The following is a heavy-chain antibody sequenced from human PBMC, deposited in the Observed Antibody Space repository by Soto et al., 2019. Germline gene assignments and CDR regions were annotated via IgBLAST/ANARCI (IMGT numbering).Heavy chain of an antibody. CDR2: ISSTTNYI. V-gene: IGHV3-21*06. CDR3: ARESEDLTSNFDY. Sequence: WGSLRLSCAASGFTFTRYSMNWVRQAPGKGLEWVSSISSTTNYIYYGDSMKGRFTISRDNAKNSLYLEMNSLRAEDTAVYYCARESEDLTSNFDYWGQGTLVTVSS. CDR1: GFTFTRYS. J-gene: IGHJ4*02.